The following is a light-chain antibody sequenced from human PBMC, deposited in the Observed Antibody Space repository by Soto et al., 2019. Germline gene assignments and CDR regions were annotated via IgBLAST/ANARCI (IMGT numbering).Light chain of an antibody. Sequence: QSVLTQPASVSGSPGQSITISCTGTRSDVGHYDYVSWYQQHPGRAPKLIIYDVTRRPSGISNRFSGSKSGNTASLVISGLQAEDEADYYRNSYTEDHPRFYVFGSGTKVTVL. V-gene: IGLV2-14*01. CDR3: NSYTEDHPRFYV. CDR1: RSDVGHYDY. CDR2: DVT. J-gene: IGLJ1*01.